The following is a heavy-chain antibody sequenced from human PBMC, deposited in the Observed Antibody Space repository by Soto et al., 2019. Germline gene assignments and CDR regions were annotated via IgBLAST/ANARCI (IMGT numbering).Heavy chain of an antibody. V-gene: IGHV4-4*02. CDR3: ARRYFYENQGVFDV. Sequence: QVRLQGSGPGLVAPSGTLYLTCAVSGGSINSSNWWSWVRQSPGKGLEWMGEIYQSGSTKYNPSCRSRVTVSIDKSKSQFSLKLTSVTAADSAVYYCARRYFYENQGVFDVWDQGTKVTVSS. J-gene: IGHJ3*01. D-gene: IGHD3-22*01. CDR1: GGSINSSNW. CDR2: IYQSGST.